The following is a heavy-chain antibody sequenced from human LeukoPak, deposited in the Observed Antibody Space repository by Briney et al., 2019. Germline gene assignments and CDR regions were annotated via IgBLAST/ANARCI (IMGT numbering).Heavy chain of an antibody. CDR3: ASTWDSSGYYGPPDY. J-gene: IGHJ4*02. CDR2: IYYSGST. Sequence: PSETLSLTCTLSGGSISRYYWSWIRHPPGKGLEWIGYIYYSGSTNYNPSLKSRVTISVDTSKNQFSLKLSSVTAADTAVYYCASTWDSSGYYGPPDYWGQGTLVTVSS. D-gene: IGHD3-22*01. CDR1: GGSISRYY. V-gene: IGHV4-59*01.